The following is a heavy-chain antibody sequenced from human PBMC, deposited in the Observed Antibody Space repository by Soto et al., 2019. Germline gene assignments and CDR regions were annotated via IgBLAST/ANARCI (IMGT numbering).Heavy chain of an antibody. CDR2: FDPEDGET. Sequence: GASLKVSCKFSGYTLTELSMHWVRQAPGKGLEWMGGFDPEDGETIYAQKFQGRVTMTEDTSTDTAYMELSSLRSEDTAVYYCATNLTEPGDYWGQGTLVSVSS. V-gene: IGHV1-24*01. J-gene: IGHJ4*02. D-gene: IGHD1-1*01. CDR3: ATNLTEPGDY. CDR1: GYTLTELS.